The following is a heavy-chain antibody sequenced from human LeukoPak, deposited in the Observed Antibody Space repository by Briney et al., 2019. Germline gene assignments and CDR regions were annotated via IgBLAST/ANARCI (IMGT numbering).Heavy chain of an antibody. D-gene: IGHD6-19*01. CDR1: GFTFSDYY. Sequence: PGGSLRLSCAASGFTFSDYYMSWIRQAPGKGLEWVSYISSSGSTIYYADSVKGRFTISRDNAKNSLYLQMNSLRAEDTAVYYCASRLSSGWWAGAAFDIWGQGTIVTVSS. CDR3: ASRLSSGWWAGAAFDI. J-gene: IGHJ3*02. V-gene: IGHV3-11*04. CDR2: ISSSGSTI.